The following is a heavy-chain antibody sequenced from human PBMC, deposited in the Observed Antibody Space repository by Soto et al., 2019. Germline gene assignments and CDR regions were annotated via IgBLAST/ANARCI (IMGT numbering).Heavy chain of an antibody. CDR2: SDYSGCS. CDR1: GCLLSSVAYY. J-gene: IGHJ4*01. V-gene: IGHV4-30-4*01. D-gene: IGHD2-8*02. Sequence: TLSLTGTVSGCLLSSVAYYWSWIRQPPWKCLAGIGCSDYSGCSQSNPSLKGRVTISIDTSKNQFSLELRAVTAADTAVYSFPRDPLASTVDYYFDSWGTGWLVTVSS. CDR3: PRDPLASTVDYYFDS.